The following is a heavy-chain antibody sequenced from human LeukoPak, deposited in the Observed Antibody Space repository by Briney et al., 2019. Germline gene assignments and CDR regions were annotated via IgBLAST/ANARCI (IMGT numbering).Heavy chain of an antibody. CDR3: ARPYDSSGYFSLGY. J-gene: IGHJ4*02. CDR1: GFIFSGYE. V-gene: IGHV3-48*03. D-gene: IGHD3-22*01. CDR2: ISSSGSTI. Sequence: GGSLRLSCAASGFIFSGYEVNWVRQAPGKGLEYISYISSSGSTIYYGDSVKGRFTIPRDNAKSSLYLQMNSLRAEDTAVYYCARPYDSSGYFSLGYWGQGTLVTVSS.